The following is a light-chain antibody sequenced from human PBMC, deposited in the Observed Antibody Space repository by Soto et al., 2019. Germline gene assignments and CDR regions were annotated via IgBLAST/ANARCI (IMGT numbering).Light chain of an antibody. CDR2: DNN. J-gene: IGLJ3*02. V-gene: IGLV1-51*01. Sequence: QSVLTQPPSVSAAPGQKVTISCSGRLSNIGSNYVSWYQQLPGTAPKLLIYDNNKRPSGIPDRFSGSKSGTSATLGITGLQTGDEAHYYCGTWDSSLSAWVFGGGTKLTVL. CDR1: LSNIGSNY. CDR3: GTWDSSLSAWV.